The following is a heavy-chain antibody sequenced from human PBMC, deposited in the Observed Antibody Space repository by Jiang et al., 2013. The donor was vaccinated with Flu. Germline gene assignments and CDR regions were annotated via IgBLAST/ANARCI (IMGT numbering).Heavy chain of an antibody. V-gene: IGHV6-1*01. CDR3: ARGVITIFGVVIMSNWFDP. D-gene: IGHD3-3*01. CDR2: TYYRSKWYN. Sequence: GPGLVKPSQTLSLTCAISGDSVSSNSAAWNWIRQSPSRGLEWLGRTYYRSKWYNDYAVSVKSRITINPDTSKNQFSLQLNSVTPEDTAVYYCARGVITIFGVVIMSNWFDPWGQGTLVTVSS. CDR1: GDSVSSNSAA. J-gene: IGHJ5*02.